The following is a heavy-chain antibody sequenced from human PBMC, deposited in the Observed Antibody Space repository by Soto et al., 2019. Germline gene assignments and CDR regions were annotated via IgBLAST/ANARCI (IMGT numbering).Heavy chain of an antibody. D-gene: IGHD2-2*01. Sequence: ASVKVSCKASGYTFPSYYMHWVRQAPGQGLEWMGIINPSGGSTSYAQKFQGRVTMTRDTSTSTVYMELSSLRSEDTAVYYCARDRPIPAAKAPRAFDIWGQGTMVTVSS. CDR2: INPSGGST. CDR3: ARDRPIPAAKAPRAFDI. J-gene: IGHJ3*02. V-gene: IGHV1-46*01. CDR1: GYTFPSYY.